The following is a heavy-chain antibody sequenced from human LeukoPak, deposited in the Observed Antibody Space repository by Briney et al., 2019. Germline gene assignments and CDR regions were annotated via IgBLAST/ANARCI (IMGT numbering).Heavy chain of an antibody. CDR2: IYYSGST. V-gene: IGHV4-59*01. CDR1: GGSIRNNY. Sequence: SETLSLTCTVSGGSIRNNYWSWIRQPPGKGLEWIAYIYYSGSTHYNPSLKSRVTISVDTSKNQFSLKLNSVTAADTAIYYCATPAGGGCLDAFDVWGQGTMVTVSS. CDR3: ATPAGGGCLDAFDV. D-gene: IGHD2-15*01. J-gene: IGHJ3*01.